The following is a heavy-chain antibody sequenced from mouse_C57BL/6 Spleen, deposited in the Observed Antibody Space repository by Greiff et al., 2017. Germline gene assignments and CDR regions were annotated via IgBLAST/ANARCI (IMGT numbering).Heavy chain of an antibody. CDR1: GFSFNTYA. D-gene: IGHD1-1*02. CDR3: VEPTGWYYYFDY. CDR2: IRNKSNNNAT. J-gene: IGHJ2*01. V-gene: IGHV10-1*01. Sequence: EVKLMESGGGLVQPKGSLKLSCAASGFSFNTYAMNWVRQAPGKGLEWVARIRNKSNNNATYYADSVKDRFTISRDDSESMLYLQINNLKTEDTTMYYCVEPTGWYYYFDYWGQGTTLTVSS.